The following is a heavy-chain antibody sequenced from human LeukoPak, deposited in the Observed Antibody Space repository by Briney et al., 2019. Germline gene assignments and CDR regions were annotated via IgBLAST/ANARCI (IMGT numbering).Heavy chain of an antibody. V-gene: IGHV4-30-4*01. CDR3: GERRGYYDFCSAPEWFDL. CDR1: AGSISSGDYY. CDR2: IYYSGST. J-gene: IGHJ5*02. Sequence: TLSLTCTVAAGSISSGDYYWSWIRQPPGTGLEWIGYIYYSGSTYYNPSLKRRVTISVYTSKNQFSLKLSSVTAADTAGYYCGERRGYYDFCSAPEWFDLWGQGTLVTVSS. D-gene: IGHD3-3*01.